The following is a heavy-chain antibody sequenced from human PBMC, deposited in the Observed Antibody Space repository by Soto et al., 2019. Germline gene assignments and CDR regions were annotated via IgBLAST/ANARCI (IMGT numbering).Heavy chain of an antibody. J-gene: IGHJ4*02. CDR2: MSGSGGST. D-gene: IGHD3-10*01. CDR1: GFTFSRYA. Sequence: GGSLRLSCAASGFTFSRYAMSWVRQAPGKGLEWVSSMSGSGGSTDYADSVKGRFTISRDNSKNTLYLQMNSLRAEDTAVYHYAKDSEYYGSGSYTEYWVQGTLATVSS. CDR3: AKDSEYYGSGSYTEY. V-gene: IGHV3-23*01.